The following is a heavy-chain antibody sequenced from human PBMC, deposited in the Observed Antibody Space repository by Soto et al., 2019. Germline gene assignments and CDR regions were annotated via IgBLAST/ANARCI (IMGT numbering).Heavy chain of an antibody. CDR1: GFTFSSYD. V-gene: IGHV3-13*01. Sequence: EVQLVESGGGLVQPGGSLRLSCAASGFTFSSYDMQWVRQATGKGLEWVSAIGTAGDTYYPGSVKGRFTISRENAKNSLYLKVNSLRAGETAVYDCARGHSGSYYGCGMDVWGQGTTVTVSS. CDR3: ARGHSGSYYGCGMDV. CDR2: IGTAGDT. J-gene: IGHJ6*02. D-gene: IGHD1-26*01.